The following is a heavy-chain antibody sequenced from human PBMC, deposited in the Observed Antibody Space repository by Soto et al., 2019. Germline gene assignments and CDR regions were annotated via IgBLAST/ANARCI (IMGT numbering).Heavy chain of an antibody. CDR1: GYSFTSYW. CDR2: IDPSDSYT. D-gene: IGHD3-3*01. CDR3: ARTGPYDFWSGPPWGPQDMDV. J-gene: IGHJ6*02. Sequence: PGESLKISCKGSGYSFTSYWISWVRQMPGKGLEWMGRIDPSDSYTNYSPSFQGHVTISADKSISTAYLQWSSLKASDTAMYYCARTGPYDFWSGPPWGPQDMDVGGQGTTVTVSS. V-gene: IGHV5-10-1*01.